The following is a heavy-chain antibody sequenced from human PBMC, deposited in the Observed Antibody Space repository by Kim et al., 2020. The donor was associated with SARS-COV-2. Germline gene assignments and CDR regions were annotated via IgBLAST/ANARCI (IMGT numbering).Heavy chain of an antibody. J-gene: IGHJ4*02. CDR3: TTDAGNITGTTEFDY. Sequence: APVKGRFTISRDDSKNTLYLQMNSLKTEDTAVYYCTTDAGNITGTTEFDYWGQGTLVTVSS. D-gene: IGHD1-7*01. V-gene: IGHV3-15*01.